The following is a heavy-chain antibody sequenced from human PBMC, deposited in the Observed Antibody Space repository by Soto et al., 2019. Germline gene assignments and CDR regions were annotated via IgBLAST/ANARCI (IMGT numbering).Heavy chain of an antibody. CDR3: VKEGRGSSTSCSRCYGLDV. J-gene: IGHJ6*02. V-gene: IGHV3-30*18. D-gene: IGHD2-2*01. CDR2: LSHDESNK. Sequence: GGSLRLSCGASGFTFSTYCMHWVRQAPGKGLEWVAALSHDESNKFYAASVKGRFTISRDNSKNTLYLEMFSLRAEDTAVYYCVKEGRGSSTSCSRCYGLDVWGQGTTVTVSS. CDR1: GFTFSTYC.